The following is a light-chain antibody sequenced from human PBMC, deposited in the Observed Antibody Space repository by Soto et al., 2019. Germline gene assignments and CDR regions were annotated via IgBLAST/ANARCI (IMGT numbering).Light chain of an antibody. Sequence: QSVLSQPASVSGSPGQSITISCTGTSNDVGYYNYVSWYQQHPGQAPKLMISEVTTRPSGVSDRFSGSKSGNTASLTISRLQAEDEAHYCCSSYTTAYTQVFGGGTQLTVL. CDR1: SNDVGYYNY. J-gene: IGLJ3*02. V-gene: IGLV2-14*01. CDR3: SSYTTAYTQV. CDR2: EVT.